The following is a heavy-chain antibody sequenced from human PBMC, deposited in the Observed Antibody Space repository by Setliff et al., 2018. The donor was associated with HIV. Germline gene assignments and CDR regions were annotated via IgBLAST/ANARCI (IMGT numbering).Heavy chain of an antibody. CDR1: GFIFGSYD. CDR3: AKDGQGYCSGGSCYPDY. V-gene: IGHV3-30*02. Sequence: LRLSCAASGFIFGSYDMHWVRQAPGKGLEWVAFIRYDGSNKYYVDSVKGRFTISRDNSKNTMYLQMNSLRAEDTAVYYCAKDGQGYCSGGSCYPDYWGQGTTVTVSS. D-gene: IGHD2-15*01. J-gene: IGHJ4*03. CDR2: IRYDGSNK.